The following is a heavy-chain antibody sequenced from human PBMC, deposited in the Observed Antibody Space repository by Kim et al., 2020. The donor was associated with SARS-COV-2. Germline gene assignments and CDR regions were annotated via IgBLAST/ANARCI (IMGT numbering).Heavy chain of an antibody. D-gene: IGHD1-26*01. CDR3: ATAPVVVGATLSDYYYYGMDV. CDR2: FDPEDGET. CDR1: GYTLTELS. V-gene: IGHV1-24*01. Sequence: ASVKVSCKVSGYTLTELSMHWVRQAPGKGLEWMGGFDPEDGETIYAQKFQGRVTMTEDTSTDTAYMELSSLRSDDTAVYYCATAPVVVGATLSDYYYYGMDVWGQGTTVTVSS. J-gene: IGHJ6*02.